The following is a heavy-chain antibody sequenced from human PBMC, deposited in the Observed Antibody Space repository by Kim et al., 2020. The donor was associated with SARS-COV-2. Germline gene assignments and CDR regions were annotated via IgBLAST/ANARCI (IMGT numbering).Heavy chain of an antibody. CDR3: ARDRYYDILTGPLFYGMDV. J-gene: IGHJ6*02. D-gene: IGHD3-9*01. V-gene: IGHV3-53*01. Sequence: GRFTISRDNSKNTLYLEMNSLRAEDTAVYYCARDRYYDILTGPLFYGMDVWGQGTTVTVSS.